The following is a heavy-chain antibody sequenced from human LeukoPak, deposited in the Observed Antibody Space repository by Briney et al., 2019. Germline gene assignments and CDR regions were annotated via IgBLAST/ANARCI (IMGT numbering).Heavy chain of an antibody. D-gene: IGHD3-9*01. Sequence: KSSETLSLTCAVYGGSFSGYYWSWIRQPPGKGLEWIGEINHSGSTNYNPSLKSRVTISVDTSKNQFSLNLSSVTAADTAVYYCARRIWYHDILTAYNICGQGTPVTVSS. CDR3: ARRIWYHDILTAYNI. CDR1: GGSFSGYY. V-gene: IGHV4-34*01. CDR2: INHSGST. J-gene: IGHJ4*02.